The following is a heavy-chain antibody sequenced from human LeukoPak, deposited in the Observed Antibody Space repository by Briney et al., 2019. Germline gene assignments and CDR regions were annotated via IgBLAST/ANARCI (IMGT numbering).Heavy chain of an antibody. D-gene: IGHD3-10*01. V-gene: IGHV4-39*07. CDR3: ARSRDQDWFDP. CDR1: GDSLSRSSYF. J-gene: IGHJ5*02. CDR2: IYYSGIT. Sequence: SETLSLTCTVSGDSLSRSSYFWGWIRQTPGKGLEWIGNIYYSGITKYSPSLQSRVTVSVDTSKNQFSLKLNSMAAADTAVYYCARSRDQDWFDPWGQGTLVTVSS.